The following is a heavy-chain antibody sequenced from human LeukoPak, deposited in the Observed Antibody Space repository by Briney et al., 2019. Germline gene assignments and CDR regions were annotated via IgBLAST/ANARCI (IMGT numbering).Heavy chain of an antibody. CDR2: INPNSGGT. CDR1: GYTFTGYY. D-gene: IGHD3-10*01. J-gene: IGHJ5*02. CDR3: ARDWGWFGGGSNWFDP. V-gene: IGHV1-2*02. Sequence: ASVKVSCKASGYTFTGYYMYWVRQAPGQGLEWTGWINPNSGGTNYAQKFQGRVTMTRDTSTSTVYMELSSLRSEDTAVYYCARDWGWFGGGSNWFDPWGQGTLVTVSS.